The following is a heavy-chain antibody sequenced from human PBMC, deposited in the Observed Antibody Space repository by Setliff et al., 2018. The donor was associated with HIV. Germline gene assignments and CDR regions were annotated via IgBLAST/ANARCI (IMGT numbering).Heavy chain of an antibody. CDR3: ARYALAVPGYHNAFDI. Sequence: GGSLRLSCTASGFAFESYAMHWVRQAPGKGLEWVSGISWSSGNIVYADSVKGRFTISRDNAKNSLYLQMNSLRAEDTAVYYCARYALAVPGYHNAFDIWGQGTMVTVSS. CDR1: GFAFESYA. CDR2: ISWSSGNI. V-gene: IGHV3-9*01. D-gene: IGHD5-12*01. J-gene: IGHJ3*02.